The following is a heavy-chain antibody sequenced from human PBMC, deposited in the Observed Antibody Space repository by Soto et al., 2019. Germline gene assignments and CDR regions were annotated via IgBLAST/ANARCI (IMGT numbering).Heavy chain of an antibody. Sequence: QVQLQGSGPGLVKPSQTLSLTCTVSGGFISSGDYYWNWIRQLPGKGLEWIGYIEPSGSSFYNPSLKGRVALALDTSKNQFSLKLNSVTAADTAVYYCAREVVPATVDFYYYYIDFWGKGTTVTVSS. CDR1: GGFISSGDYY. CDR3: AREVVPATVDFYYYYIDF. D-gene: IGHD2-2*01. V-gene: IGHV4-31*03. CDR2: IEPSGSS. J-gene: IGHJ6*03.